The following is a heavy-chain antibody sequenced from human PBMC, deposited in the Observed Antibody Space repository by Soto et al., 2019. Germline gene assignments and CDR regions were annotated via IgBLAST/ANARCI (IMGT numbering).Heavy chain of an antibody. CDR1: GGSISSGDYY. Sequence: QVQLQESGPGLVKPSQTLSLTCTISGGSISSGDYYWSWIRQPPGKGLEWIGNIYYSGSTYYNPSLESRVTITIDTSKKQFPLKLSSVTAEDTAVYYCASRKSSPYFAYWRQGTLVTVSS. J-gene: IGHJ4*02. V-gene: IGHV4-30-4*01. CDR3: ASRKSSPYFAY. D-gene: IGHD3-10*01. CDR2: IYYSGST.